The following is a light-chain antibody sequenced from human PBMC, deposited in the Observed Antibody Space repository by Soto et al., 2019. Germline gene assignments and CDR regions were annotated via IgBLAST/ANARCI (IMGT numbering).Light chain of an antibody. CDR3: CSYAGGYTWV. Sequence: QSALTQPRSVSGSPGQSVTISCTGTSSDVGDYSYVSWYQQHPGKAPRLMIYDVSKRPSGVPDRFSGSKSGNTASLTISGLQAEDEADYYCCSYAGGYTWVFGGGTQLTVL. V-gene: IGLV2-11*01. CDR1: SSDVGDYSY. J-gene: IGLJ3*02. CDR2: DVS.